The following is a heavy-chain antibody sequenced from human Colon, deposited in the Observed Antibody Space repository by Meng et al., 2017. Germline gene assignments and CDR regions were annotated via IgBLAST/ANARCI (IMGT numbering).Heavy chain of an antibody. CDR1: CGSVSSGSHY. J-gene: IGHJ4*02. CDR3: AGGPWELDY. V-gene: IGHV4-61*01. CDR2: IDYSRSI. Sequence: HVPLQGAGPGLVWPSETLSLTCTVSCGSVSSGSHYWSWIRQPPGKGLEWIGYIDYSRSINYYPSLKSRVTMSVDTSKNQFSLNLSSVTAADTAVYYCAGGPWELDYWGQGTLVTVSS. D-gene: IGHD1-26*01.